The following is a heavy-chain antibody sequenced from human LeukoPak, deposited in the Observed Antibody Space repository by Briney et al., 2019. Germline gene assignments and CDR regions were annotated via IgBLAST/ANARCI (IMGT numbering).Heavy chain of an antibody. CDR3: AGNYYGSGSYYSEDRY. CDR2: IYTSGST. D-gene: IGHD3-10*01. V-gene: IGHV4-61*02. Sequence: SETLSLTCTVSGGSISSGSYYWSWIRQPGGKGLEWIGRIYTSGSTNYNPSLKSRVTISVDTSKNQFSLKLSSVTAADTAVYYCAGNYYGSGSYYSEDRYWGQGTLVTVSS. J-gene: IGHJ4*02. CDR1: GGSISSGSYY.